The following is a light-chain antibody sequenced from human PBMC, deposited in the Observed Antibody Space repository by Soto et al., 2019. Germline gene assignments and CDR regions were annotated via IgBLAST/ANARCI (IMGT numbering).Light chain of an antibody. V-gene: IGKV3-20*01. CDR3: QQYGSSPTWT. CDR2: DAS. Sequence: EIVMTQSPAALSVSPGEGATLSCRASQGIGSTLAWYQQKPGQTPRLLIYDASTRAAGVPARFSGSGSGTDFTLTISRLEPEDFAVYYCQQYGSSPTWTLGQGTKVDIK. CDR1: QGIGST. J-gene: IGKJ1*01.